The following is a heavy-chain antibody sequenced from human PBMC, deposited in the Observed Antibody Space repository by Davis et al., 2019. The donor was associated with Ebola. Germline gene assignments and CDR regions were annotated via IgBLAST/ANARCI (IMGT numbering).Heavy chain of an antibody. Sequence: PSETLSLTCTVSGGSISSYYWSWIRQPPGKGLEWIGYIYYSGSTNYNPSLKSRVTISVDTSKNQFSLKLSSVTAADTAVYYCARGYDFWSGHSYFDYWGQGTLVTVSS. J-gene: IGHJ4*02. D-gene: IGHD3-3*01. CDR3: ARGYDFWSGHSYFDY. CDR2: IYYSGST. CDR1: GGSISSYY. V-gene: IGHV4-59*08.